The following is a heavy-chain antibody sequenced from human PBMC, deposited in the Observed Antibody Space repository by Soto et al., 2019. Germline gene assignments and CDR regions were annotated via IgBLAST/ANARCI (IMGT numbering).Heavy chain of an antibody. CDR1: GGSISSGGYY. V-gene: IGHV4-31*03. CDR2: IYYSGST. CDR3: ARGNGDYDDTGYGYFDL. J-gene: IGHJ2*01. Sequence: QVQLQESGPGLVKPSQTLSLTCTVSGGSISSGGYYWSWIRQHPGKGLEWIGYIYYSGSTYYNPSLKRRVTISVDTSKNQFSLKLSSVTAADTAVYYCARGNGDYDDTGYGYFDLWGRGTLVTVSS. D-gene: IGHD4-17*01.